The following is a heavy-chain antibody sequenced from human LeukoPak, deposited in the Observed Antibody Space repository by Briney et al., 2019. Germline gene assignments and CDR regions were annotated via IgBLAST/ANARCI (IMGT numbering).Heavy chain of an antibody. CDR3: ARDPPYYYDSSGYYESY. D-gene: IGHD3-22*01. CDR2: ISAYNGNT. Sequence: GASVKVSCKASGYTFTSYGISWVRQAPGQGLEWMGWISAYNGNTNYAQKLQGRVTMTTDTSTSTAYMELRSLRSDDTAAYYCARDPPYYYDSSGYYESYWGQGTLVTVSS. V-gene: IGHV1-18*01. CDR1: GYTFTSYG. J-gene: IGHJ4*02.